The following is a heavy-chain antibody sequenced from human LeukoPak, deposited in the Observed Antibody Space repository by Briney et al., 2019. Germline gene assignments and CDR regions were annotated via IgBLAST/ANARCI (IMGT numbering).Heavy chain of an antibody. CDR2: IRSKAYGGTT. CDR3: IRDKMAENDAFDL. CDR1: VFTFGEYA. D-gene: IGHD2-8*01. V-gene: IGHV3-49*04. Sequence: GGSLRLSCRASVFTFGEYAMTWVRQAPGKGLEWVGFIRSKAYGGTTDYAASVKGRFTISRDDSKSIAYLQMNSLKTEDTAVYYCIRDKMAENDAFDLWGQGTLVTVSS. J-gene: IGHJ3*01.